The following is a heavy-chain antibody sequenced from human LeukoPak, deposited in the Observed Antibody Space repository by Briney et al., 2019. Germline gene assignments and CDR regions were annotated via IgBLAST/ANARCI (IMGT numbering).Heavy chain of an antibody. CDR3: ARDLELWFGELKIFDY. CDR1: GFTFSSYS. J-gene: IGHJ4*02. D-gene: IGHD3-10*01. CDR2: ISSSSSYR. Sequence: PGGSLRLSCAASGFTFSSYSMNWVRQAPGKGLEWVSSISSSSSYRYYADSVKGRFTISRDNAKNSLYLQMNSLRAEDTAVYYCARDLELWFGELKIFDYWGQGTLVTVSS. V-gene: IGHV3-21*01.